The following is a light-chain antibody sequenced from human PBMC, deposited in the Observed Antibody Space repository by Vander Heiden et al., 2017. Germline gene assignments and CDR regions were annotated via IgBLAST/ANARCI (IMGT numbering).Light chain of an antibody. CDR2: GAS. J-gene: IGKJ4*01. Sequence: IVITQSPATLSVSPGESATLSCRASQSVSSNLAWSQQKPGQAPRLLIYGASTRASGIPARFSGSGSGTEFTLTISSLQSEDFAIYFCQQYNNWPPSFGGGSKVEIK. CDR3: QQYNNWPPS. CDR1: QSVSSN. V-gene: IGKV3-15*01.